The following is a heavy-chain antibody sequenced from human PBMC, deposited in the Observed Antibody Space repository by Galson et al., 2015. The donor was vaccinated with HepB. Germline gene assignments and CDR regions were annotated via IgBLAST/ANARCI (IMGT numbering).Heavy chain of an antibody. V-gene: IGHV3-66*01. D-gene: IGHD3-22*01. J-gene: IGHJ2*01. CDR3: ASSYDSGSSTYWNWYFDL. CDR1: GFTVSSNY. CDR2: IYIGGGT. Sequence: SLRLSCAASGFTVSSNYMNWVRQAPGKGLEWVSVIYIGGGTFYADSVKGRFTISRDNSKNTLFLQINSLRAEDTAMYYCASSYDSGSSTYWNWYFDLWGRGTLVTVSS.